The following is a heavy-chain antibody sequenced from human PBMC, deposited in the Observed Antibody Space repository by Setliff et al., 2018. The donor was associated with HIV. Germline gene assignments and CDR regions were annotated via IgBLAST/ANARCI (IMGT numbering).Heavy chain of an antibody. CDR2: IRYDGSNK. V-gene: IGHV3-30*02. CDR3: ATYRGYNSGSFYVAEYFQH. Sequence: GGSLRLSCEASAFIFSSYGMHWVRQAPGKGLEWIAFIRYDGSNKYYADSVKGRFTISRDNSKDTLYLQMNSLRAEDTAVYYCATYRGYNSGSFYVAEYFQHWGQGTLVTVSS. D-gene: IGHD3-22*01. J-gene: IGHJ1*01. CDR1: AFIFSSYG.